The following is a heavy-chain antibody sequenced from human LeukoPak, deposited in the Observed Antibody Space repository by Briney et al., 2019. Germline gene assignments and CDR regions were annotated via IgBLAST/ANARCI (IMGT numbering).Heavy chain of an antibody. Sequence: PGGSLRLSCAASGFTFSRYAMSWVRQAPGKGLEWVSAISGSGGSTYYADSVKGRFTISRDNSQNTLYLQLNSLRAEDTAVYYCARTAVTPGSSDAFDIWGQGTMVTVSS. D-gene: IGHD4-17*01. CDR3: ARTAVTPGSSDAFDI. CDR2: ISGSGGST. CDR1: GFTFSRYA. J-gene: IGHJ3*02. V-gene: IGHV3-23*01.